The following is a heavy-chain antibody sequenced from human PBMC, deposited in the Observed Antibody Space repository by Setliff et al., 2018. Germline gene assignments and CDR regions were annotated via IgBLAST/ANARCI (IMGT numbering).Heavy chain of an antibody. CDR3: PGGRGHCSSTSCLSYGRDV. CDR2: ITAGNGNT. Sequence: GASVKVSCMASGYTFTSYAMHWVRQAPGQRLEWMGWITAGNGNTKYSQKFQGRVTITRDSSASTAYMELSSLRSEDTAVYYCPGGRGHCSSTSCLSYGRDVWGQGTRFTVAS. V-gene: IGHV1-3*01. CDR1: GYTFTSYA. J-gene: IGHJ6*01. D-gene: IGHD2-2*01.